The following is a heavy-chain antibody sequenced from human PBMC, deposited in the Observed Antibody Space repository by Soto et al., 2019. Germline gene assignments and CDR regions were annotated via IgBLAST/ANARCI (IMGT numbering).Heavy chain of an antibody. CDR3: ARSPGRYCSGGSCYSGAFDI. D-gene: IGHD2-15*01. Sequence: GASVKVSCKASGYTFTSYYMHWVRQAPGQGLEWMGWINPNSGGTNYAQKFQGWVTMTRDTSISTAYMELSRLRSDDTAVYYCARSPGRYCSGGSCYSGAFDIWGQGTMVTVSS. J-gene: IGHJ3*02. V-gene: IGHV1-2*04. CDR2: INPNSGGT. CDR1: GYTFTSYY.